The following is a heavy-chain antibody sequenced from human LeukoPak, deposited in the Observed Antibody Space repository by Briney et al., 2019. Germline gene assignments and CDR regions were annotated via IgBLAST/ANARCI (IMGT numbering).Heavy chain of an antibody. CDR3: ARDYYYDSSGYWNFDY. V-gene: IGHV1-2*02. J-gene: IGHJ4*02. CDR2: INPNSGGT. CDR1: GYTFTSYD. Sequence: ASVKVSCKASGYTFTSYDINWVRQAPGQGLEWMGWINPNSGGTNYAQKFQGRVTMTRDTSISTAYMELSRLRSDDTAVYYCARDYYYDSSGYWNFDYWGQGTLVTVSS. D-gene: IGHD3-22*01.